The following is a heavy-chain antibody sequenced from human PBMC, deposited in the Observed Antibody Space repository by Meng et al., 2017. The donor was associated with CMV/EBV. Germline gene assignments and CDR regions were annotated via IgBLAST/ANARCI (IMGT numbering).Heavy chain of an antibody. D-gene: IGHD2-2*01. CDR2: INPNSGGT. V-gene: IGHV1-2*02. J-gene: IGHJ4*02. CDR3: ARVTFNRNIVVVPAAMVY. CDR1: GYTFTGYY. Sequence: ASVKVSCKASGYTFTGYYMHWVRQAPGQGLEWMGWINPNSGGTNYAQKFQGRVTMTRDTSISTAYMELSRLRSDDTAAYYCARVTFNRNIVVVPAAMVYWGQGTLVTVSS.